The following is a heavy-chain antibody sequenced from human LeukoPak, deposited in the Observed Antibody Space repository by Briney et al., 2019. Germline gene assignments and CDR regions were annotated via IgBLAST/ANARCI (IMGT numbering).Heavy chain of an antibody. CDR2: ISSSSSYI. V-gene: IGHV3-21*01. CDR3: ARDRIGDTAMVTGN. D-gene: IGHD5-18*01. CDR1: GFTFSSYS. J-gene: IGHJ4*02. Sequence: PGGSLRLSCAASGFTFSSYSMNWVRQAPGKGLEWVSSISSSSSYIYYADSVKGRFTISRDNAKNSLYLQMNSLRAEDTAVDYCARDRIGDTAMVTGNRGQGTLVTVSS.